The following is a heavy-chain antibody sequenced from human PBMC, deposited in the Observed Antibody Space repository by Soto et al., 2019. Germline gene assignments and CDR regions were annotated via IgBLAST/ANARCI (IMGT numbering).Heavy chain of an antibody. CDR1: GDSDSINSAV. CDR2: TYYKSKWNN. CDR3: TGITWFRGMDV. Sequence: SQTLSLTCAISGDSDSINSAVWNLIRQSPSRGLEWLGRTYYKSKWNNDYALSVKSRITINPDTSKNQFSLHLYSVTPEDTAVYYCTGITWFRGMDVWGQGTPVTVSS. J-gene: IGHJ6*02. V-gene: IGHV6-1*01. D-gene: IGHD3-10*01.